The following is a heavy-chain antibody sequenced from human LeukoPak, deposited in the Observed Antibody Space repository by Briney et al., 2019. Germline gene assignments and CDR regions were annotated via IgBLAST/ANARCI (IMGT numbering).Heavy chain of an antibody. CDR1: GYTFTSYD. D-gene: IGHD3-16*02. CDR3: ARGFILRGHHYYYGMDV. V-gene: IGHV1-8*01. Sequence: GASVKVSCKASGYTFTSYDINWVRQATGQGLEWMGWMNPNSGNTGYAQKFQGRVTMTRNTSISTAYMELSSLRSEDTAVYYCARGFILRGHHYYYGMDVWGQGTTVTVSS. CDR2: MNPNSGNT. J-gene: IGHJ6*02.